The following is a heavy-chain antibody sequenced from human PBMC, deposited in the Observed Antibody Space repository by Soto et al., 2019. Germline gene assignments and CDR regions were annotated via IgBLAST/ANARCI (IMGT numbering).Heavy chain of an antibody. J-gene: IGHJ6*02. D-gene: IGHD3-10*01. CDR3: ARRGDWPLRGPYYGMDV. V-gene: IGHV3-48*03. Sequence: EVQLAESGGGLVQPGGSLRLSCAASGFTFSSYEMNWVRQAPGKGLEWVSYISSSGSTIYYADSVKGRFTISRDNAKNSLYLQMNSLRAEDTAVYYCARRGDWPLRGPYYGMDVWGQGTTVTVSS. CDR1: GFTFSSYE. CDR2: ISSSGSTI.